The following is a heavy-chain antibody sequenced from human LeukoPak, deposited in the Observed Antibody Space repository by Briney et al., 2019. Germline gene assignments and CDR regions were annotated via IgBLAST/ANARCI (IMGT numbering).Heavy chain of an antibody. D-gene: IGHD2-15*01. CDR2: ITSSSSYI. J-gene: IGHJ4*02. CDR3: ARDPALVAATPYYFDY. V-gene: IGHV3-21*01. Sequence: PGGSLRLSFAASGFTFSSYGMNWVRQAPGKGLELVSSITSSSSYIYHADSVKGRFTISRDNAKNSLYLQMNILRAEDTAVYYCARDPALVAATPYYFDYWGQGTLDTVSS. CDR1: GFTFSSYG.